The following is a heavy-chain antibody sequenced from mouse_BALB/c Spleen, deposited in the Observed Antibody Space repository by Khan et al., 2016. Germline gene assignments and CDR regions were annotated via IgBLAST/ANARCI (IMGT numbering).Heavy chain of an antibody. CDR3: ARRDYDGTYYSMDC. D-gene: IGHD2-4*01. J-gene: IGHJ4*01. CDR2: ITYSGST. Sequence: EVQLQESGPGLVKPSQSLSLTCTVTGYSITNDYAWNWIRQLPGNILEWMGYITYSGSTSYNPSLKSRFSITRDTSTNQSFLQFNSVTSEDTASYYCARRDYDGTYYSMDCWGQGTSVAVSS. CDR1: GYSITNDYA. V-gene: IGHV3-2*02.